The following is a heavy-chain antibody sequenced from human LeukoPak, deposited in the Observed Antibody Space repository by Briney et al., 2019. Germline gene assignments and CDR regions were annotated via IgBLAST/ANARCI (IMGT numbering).Heavy chain of an antibody. J-gene: IGHJ4*02. CDR2: IFYSVAT. CDR3: ARVQGGGSAILDF. Sequence: PSGTLSLTCSVSGDSISSGGSYWSWIRPHPGKGLECIGYIFYSVATNYNPSLKSRASISLDPSKNQFSLKLGSVTAADRAVYYCARVQGGGSAILDFWGEGTLVTVS. D-gene: IGHD3-10*01. V-gene: IGHV4-31*03. CDR1: GDSISSGGSY.